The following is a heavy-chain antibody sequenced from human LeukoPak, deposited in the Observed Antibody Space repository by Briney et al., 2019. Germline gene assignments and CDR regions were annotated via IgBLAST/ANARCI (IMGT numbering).Heavy chain of an antibody. Sequence: PSETLSPTCTVSGGSVSSSSYYWGWIRRPPGKGLEWIGNIYYTGNTYYYNPSLKSRVTISVDTSKNQFSLKVSSVTAADTAVYYCARRGYGYYFDYWGQGTLATVSS. J-gene: IGHJ4*02. D-gene: IGHD5-18*01. V-gene: IGHV4-39*01. CDR1: GGSVSSSSYY. CDR2: IYYTGNTY. CDR3: ARRGYGYYFDY.